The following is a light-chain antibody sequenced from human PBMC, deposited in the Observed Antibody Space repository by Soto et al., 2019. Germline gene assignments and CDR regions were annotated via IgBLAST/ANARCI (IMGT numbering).Light chain of an antibody. J-gene: IGKJ4*01. CDR2: GAS. CDR1: KSVSSN. V-gene: IGKV3-15*01. Sequence: EIVMTQSPATLSVSPGERATLSCRASKSVSSNFAWYQQKPGQAPRLLIYGASTRATGIPARFSGSGSGTEFTLTISSLQSEDFAVYYCQQYNNWPPLTFGGGTKVEIK. CDR3: QQYNNWPPLT.